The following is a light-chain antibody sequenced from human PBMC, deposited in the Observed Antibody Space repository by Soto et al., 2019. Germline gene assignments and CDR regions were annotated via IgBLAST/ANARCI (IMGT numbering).Light chain of an antibody. J-gene: IGKJ4*01. Sequence: EIVLTQSPATLSLSPGERATLSCRASQSVRSYLAWYQQKPGQAPRLLIYGASNRATGIPTRFSGSGSATNFTLTISSVEPEDFAVYYCQQRSNWPGLTFGGGTKVEIK. V-gene: IGKV3-11*01. CDR3: QQRSNWPGLT. CDR1: QSVRSY. CDR2: GAS.